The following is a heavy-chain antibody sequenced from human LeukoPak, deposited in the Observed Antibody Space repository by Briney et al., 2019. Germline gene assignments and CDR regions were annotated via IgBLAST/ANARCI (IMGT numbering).Heavy chain of an antibody. V-gene: IGHV3-64*01. CDR3: ARGYCSGGSCYTAEYFQH. Sequence: GGSLRLSCAASGFTFSSYAMHWVRQAPGKGLEYVSAISSNGGSTYYANSVKGRFTISRDNSKNTLYLQMGSLRAEDMAVYYCARGYCSGGSCYTAEYFQHWGQGTLVAVSS. CDR2: ISSNGGST. J-gene: IGHJ1*01. D-gene: IGHD2-15*01. CDR1: GFTFSSYA.